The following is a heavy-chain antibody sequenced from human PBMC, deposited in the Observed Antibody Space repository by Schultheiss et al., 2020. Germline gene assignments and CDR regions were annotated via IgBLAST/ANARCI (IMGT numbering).Heavy chain of an antibody. CDR2: INHSGST. CDR1: GGSISSYY. J-gene: IGHJ4*02. Sequence: SATLSLTCTVSGGSISSYYWSWIRQPPGKGLEWIGEINHSGSTYYNPSLKSRVTISVDTSKNQFSLKLSSVTAADTAVYYCARVSVKWDLSGTGSLDYWGQGTLVTVSS. CDR3: ARVSVKWDLSGTGSLDY. V-gene: IGHV4-34*09. D-gene: IGHD1-26*01.